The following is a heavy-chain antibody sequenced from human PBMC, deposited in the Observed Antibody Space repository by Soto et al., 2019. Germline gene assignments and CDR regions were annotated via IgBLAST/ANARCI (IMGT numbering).Heavy chain of an antibody. CDR2: SRDKVHSHTT. CDR1: GFTFIDHY. Sequence: EVQLAESGGGLVHPGGSLRLSCAASGFTFIDHYMNWVRQAPGKGLEWIGRSRDKVHSHTTEYAASVKGRFTISRGDSENSLYLQMNSLKTEDTAVYYCARGVVSTGYFDYWGQGTLVTVSS. J-gene: IGHJ4*02. D-gene: IGHD5-12*01. CDR3: ARGVVSTGYFDY. V-gene: IGHV3-72*01.